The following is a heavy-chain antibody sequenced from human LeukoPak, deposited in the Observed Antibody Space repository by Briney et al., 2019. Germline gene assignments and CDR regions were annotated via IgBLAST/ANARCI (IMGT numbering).Heavy chain of an antibody. Sequence: GGSLRLSCAASGFMFSSYSMNWVRQAPGKGLEWVSCISTSSRNIFQADSVKGRFTISRDNAKNSLYLQMNSLRAEDTAVYYCAKSSNWAYYFDYWGQGTLVTVSS. D-gene: IGHD7-27*01. CDR2: ISTSSRNI. V-gene: IGHV3-21*04. CDR1: GFMFSSYS. CDR3: AKSSNWAYYFDY. J-gene: IGHJ4*02.